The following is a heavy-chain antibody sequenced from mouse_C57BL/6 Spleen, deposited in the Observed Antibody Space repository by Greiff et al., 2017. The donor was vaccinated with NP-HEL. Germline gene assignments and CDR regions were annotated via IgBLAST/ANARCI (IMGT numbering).Heavy chain of an antibody. Sequence: EVQLVESEGGLVQPGSSMKLSCTASGFTFSDYYMAWVRQVPEKGLEWVANINYDGSSTYYLDSLKSRFIISRDNAKNILYLQMSSLKSEDTATYYCARGGYGSSYDGYYYAMDYWGQGTSVTVSS. CDR1: GFTFSDYY. CDR3: ARGGYGSSYDGYYYAMDY. D-gene: IGHD1-1*01. J-gene: IGHJ4*01. CDR2: INYDGSST. V-gene: IGHV5-16*01.